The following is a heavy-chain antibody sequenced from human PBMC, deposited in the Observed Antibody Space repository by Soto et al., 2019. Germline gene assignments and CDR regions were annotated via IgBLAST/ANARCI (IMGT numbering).Heavy chain of an antibody. J-gene: IGHJ4*02. CDR3: ARGSSYQDFWSGYPRPFFDY. Sequence: GASVKVSCKASGYTFTSYYMPWVRQAPGRRLEWMGIMNPSGGSTSYPQKFQGRVTITRDTSTSTVHMELSSLRSEDTAVYYCARGSSYQDFWSGYPRPFFDYWGQGTLVTVSS. CDR1: GYTFTSYY. V-gene: IGHV1-46*01. D-gene: IGHD3-3*01. CDR2: MNPSGGST.